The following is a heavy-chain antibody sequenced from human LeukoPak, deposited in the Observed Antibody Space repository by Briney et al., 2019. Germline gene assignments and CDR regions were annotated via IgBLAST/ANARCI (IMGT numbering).Heavy chain of an antibody. Sequence: PSETLSLTCTVSGGSISSGSYYWSWIRQPAGKGLEWIGRIYTTGSTNYNPSLQSRVTISLDTSKNQFSLKLSSVTAADTAMYYCARSEGGATESGVFDIWGQGTMVTVTS. J-gene: IGHJ3*02. CDR1: GGSISSGSYY. V-gene: IGHV4-61*02. CDR2: IYTTGST. CDR3: ARSEGGATESGVFDI. D-gene: IGHD1-26*01.